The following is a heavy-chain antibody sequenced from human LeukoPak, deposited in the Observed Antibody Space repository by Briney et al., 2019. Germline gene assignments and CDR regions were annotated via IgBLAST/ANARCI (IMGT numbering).Heavy chain of an antibody. Sequence: PSENLSLTCAVYGGSFSGYYWSWIRQPPGKGLEWIGEINHSGSTNYNPSLKSRVTISVETSKNQFSLKLSSVTAADTAVYYCARAAGHYYDSSGYYLGKYYYYYYMDVWGKGTTVTVSS. V-gene: IGHV4-34*01. CDR2: INHSGST. D-gene: IGHD3-22*01. CDR1: GGSFSGYY. J-gene: IGHJ6*03. CDR3: ARAAGHYYDSSGYYLGKYYYYYYMDV.